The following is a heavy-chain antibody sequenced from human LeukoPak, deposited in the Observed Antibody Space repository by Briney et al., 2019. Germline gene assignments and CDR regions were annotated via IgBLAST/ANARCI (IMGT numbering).Heavy chain of an antibody. CDR3: ARPRGAAAGQASDY. CDR1: GFTVSSNY. Sequence: PGGSLRLSCAASGFTVSSNYMSWVRQAPGKGLEWVSSISSSSSYIYYADSVKGRFTISRDNAKNSLYLQMNSLRAEDTAVCYCARPRGAAAGQASDYWGQGTLVTVSS. D-gene: IGHD6-13*01. CDR2: ISSSSSYI. J-gene: IGHJ4*02. V-gene: IGHV3-21*01.